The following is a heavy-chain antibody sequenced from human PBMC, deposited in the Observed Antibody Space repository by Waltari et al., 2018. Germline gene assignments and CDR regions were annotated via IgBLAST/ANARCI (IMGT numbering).Heavy chain of an antibody. CDR3: AKITAMVLENVDY. CDR2: IGGRGGRT. J-gene: IGHJ4*02. Sequence: EVQLVESGGGLVQPGGSLRLSCAASGFTFSSYAMSWVRQAPGKGLEWVSAIGGRGGRTYYADSVKGRFTISRDNSKNTLYLQMNSLRAEDTAVYYCAKITAMVLENVDYWGQGTLVTVSS. CDR1: GFTFSSYA. V-gene: IGHV3-23*04. D-gene: IGHD5-18*01.